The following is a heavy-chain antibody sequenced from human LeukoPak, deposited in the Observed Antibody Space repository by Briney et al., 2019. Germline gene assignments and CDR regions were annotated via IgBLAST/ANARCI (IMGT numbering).Heavy chain of an antibody. V-gene: IGHV3-30*03. CDR1: GFTFSSYG. D-gene: IGHD4-23*01. J-gene: IGHJ4*02. CDR2: ISYDGSNK. Sequence: GGSLRLSCAASGFTFSSYGMHWVRQAPGKGLEWVAVISYDGSNKYYADSVKGRFTISRDNSKNTLYLQMNSLRAEDTAVYYCXXXXXXAVVWGYYFDYWGQGTLVTVSS. CDR3: XXXXXXAVVWGYYFDY.